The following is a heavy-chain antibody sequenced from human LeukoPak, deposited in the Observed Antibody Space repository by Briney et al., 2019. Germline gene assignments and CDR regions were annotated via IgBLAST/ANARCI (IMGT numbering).Heavy chain of an antibody. J-gene: IGHJ4*02. D-gene: IGHD4-23*01. V-gene: IGHV3-74*01. Sequence: GGSLRLSCAASGNYWMHWVRQVPGKGLVWVSHINSDGSWTSYADSVKGRFTISKDNAKNTVYLQMNSLRAEDTAVYYCAKALYGGNDYWGQGTLVTVSS. CDR3: AKALYGGNDY. CDR2: INSDGSWT. CDR1: GNYW.